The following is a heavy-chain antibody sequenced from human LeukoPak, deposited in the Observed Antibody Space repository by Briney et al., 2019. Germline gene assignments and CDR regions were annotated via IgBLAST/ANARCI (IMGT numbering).Heavy chain of an antibody. J-gene: IGHJ3*02. Sequence: PSETLSLTCAVYGGSFSGYYWSWIRQPPGKGLEWIGEINHSGSTNYNPSLKSRVTISVDTSKNQFSLKLSSATAADTAVYYCARDPDSGSDRRVFDIWGQGTMVTVSS. CDR3: ARDPDSGSDRRVFDI. CDR2: INHSGST. D-gene: IGHD1-26*01. V-gene: IGHV4-34*01. CDR1: GGSFSGYY.